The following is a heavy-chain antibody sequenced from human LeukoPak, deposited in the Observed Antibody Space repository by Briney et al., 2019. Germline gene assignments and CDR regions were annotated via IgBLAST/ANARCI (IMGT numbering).Heavy chain of an antibody. D-gene: IGHD3-3*01. V-gene: IGHV3-23*01. CDR2: ISGSGGST. CDR1: GFTFSSYA. CDR3: AKSYYDFWSGKPDAFDI. J-gene: IGHJ3*02. Sequence: TGGSLRLSCAASGFTFSSYAMSWVRQAPGKGLDWVSAISGSGGSTYYADSVKGRFTISRDNSKNTLYLQMNSLRAEDTAVYYCAKSYYDFWSGKPDAFDIWGQGTMVTVSS.